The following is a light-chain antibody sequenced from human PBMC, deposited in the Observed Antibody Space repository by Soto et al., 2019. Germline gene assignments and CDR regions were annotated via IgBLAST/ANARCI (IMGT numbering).Light chain of an antibody. Sequence: ESVLTQSPGTLSLSPGERATLSCRASQSVSSSYLAWYQQKPGQAPRLLICGASSRATGIPDRFSGSGSGTDFTLTISSLQSEDFAVYYCQQYNSWPPYTFGQGTKVDIK. J-gene: IGKJ2*01. CDR2: GAS. CDR3: QQYNSWPPYT. CDR1: QSVSSSY. V-gene: IGKV3-20*01.